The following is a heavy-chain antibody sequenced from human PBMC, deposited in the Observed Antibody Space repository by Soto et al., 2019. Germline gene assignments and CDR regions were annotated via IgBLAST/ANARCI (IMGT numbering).Heavy chain of an antibody. J-gene: IGHJ3*02. Sequence: SVKVSCKASGGTFSSYTISWVRQAPGQGLEWMGRIIPILGIANYAQKYQGRVTITADKSTSTAYMELSSLRSEDTAVYYCARELQTSGWYPNHVAFDIWGQGTMVTVSS. CDR2: IIPILGIA. D-gene: IGHD6-19*01. V-gene: IGHV1-69*04. CDR3: ARELQTSGWYPNHVAFDI. CDR1: GGTFSSYT.